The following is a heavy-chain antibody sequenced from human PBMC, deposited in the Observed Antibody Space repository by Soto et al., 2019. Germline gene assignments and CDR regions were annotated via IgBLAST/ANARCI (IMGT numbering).Heavy chain of an antibody. CDR2: IYYSGST. J-gene: IGHJ5*02. CDR1: GCSISSYY. D-gene: IGHD3-9*01. Sequence: SETLSLTCTVSGCSISSYYWSWMRQPPGKGLEWIGYIYYSGSTNYNPSLKSRVTISVDTSKNQFSLKLSSVTAADTAVYYCARSVWGFDWLGSNWFDPWGQGTLVTVSS. V-gene: IGHV4-59*01. CDR3: ARSVWGFDWLGSNWFDP.